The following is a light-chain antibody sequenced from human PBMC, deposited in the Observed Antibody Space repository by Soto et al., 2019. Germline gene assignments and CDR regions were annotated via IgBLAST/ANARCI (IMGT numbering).Light chain of an antibody. V-gene: IGKV3-11*01. Sequence: EVVLTQSPATLSLSPGERATPSCRASQSVDIYLAWYQQKPGQAPRLLIYDASNRATGIPARFSGSGSGTDFTLTISSLEPEDFAVYYCQQRKNWPPLTFGGGTRVEIK. J-gene: IGKJ4*01. CDR2: DAS. CDR1: QSVDIY. CDR3: QQRKNWPPLT.